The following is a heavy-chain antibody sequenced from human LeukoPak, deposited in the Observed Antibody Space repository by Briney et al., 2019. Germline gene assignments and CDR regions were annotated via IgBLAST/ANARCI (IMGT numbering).Heavy chain of an antibody. CDR2: IYHSGST. V-gene: IGHV4-38-2*02. J-gene: IGHJ5*02. D-gene: IGHD4-17*01. CDR3: ARLGTTLLGWFDP. CDR1: GYSISSGYY. Sequence: SETLSLTCTVSGYSISSGYYWGWIRQPPGKGLEWIGSIYHSGSTYYNPSLKSRVTISVDTSKNQFPLKLSSVTAADTAVYYCARLGTTLLGWFDPWGQGTLVTVSS.